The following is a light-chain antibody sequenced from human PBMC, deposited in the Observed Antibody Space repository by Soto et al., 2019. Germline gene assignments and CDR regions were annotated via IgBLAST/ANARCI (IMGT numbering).Light chain of an antibody. J-gene: IGLJ1*01. CDR2: DVS. Sequence: QSALTQPASVSGSPGQSITISCTGTSSDVGNYDLVSWYQQYPGKAPKLIIYDVSNRPSGVSNRFSGSKSGNTASLTISGLQTEDEADYYCSSYARSSFYVFGTGTKVTVL. CDR3: SSYARSSFYV. CDR1: SSDVGNYDL. V-gene: IGLV2-14*03.